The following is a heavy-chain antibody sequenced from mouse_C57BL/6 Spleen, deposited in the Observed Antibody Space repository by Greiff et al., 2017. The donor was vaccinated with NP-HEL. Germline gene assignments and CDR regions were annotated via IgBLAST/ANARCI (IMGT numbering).Heavy chain of an antibody. CDR3: ARVNYAMDY. CDR2: INPNNGGT. J-gene: IGHJ4*01. CDR1: GYTFTDYY. V-gene: IGHV1-26*01. Sequence: EVQLKQSGPELVKPGASVKISCKASGYTFTDYYMNWVKQSHGKSLEWIGDINPNNGGTSYNQKFKGKATLTVDKSSSTAYMELRSLTSEDSAVYYCARVNYAMDYWGQGTSVTVSS.